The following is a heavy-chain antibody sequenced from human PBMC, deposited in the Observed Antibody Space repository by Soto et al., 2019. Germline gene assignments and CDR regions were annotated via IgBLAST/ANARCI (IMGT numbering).Heavy chain of an antibody. Sequence: EVQLVESGGGLVKPGESLRLSCAASGFSFSTYTMDWVRQAPGKGLEWVSAISSSSSYIFYADLVKGRFTISRDNARNAPFLEMDSLRVEDTTVYLFPRGRADWSIERRAYDYWGQATLGTVSS. CDR1: GFSFSTYT. D-gene: IGHD3-9*01. CDR2: ISSSSSYI. J-gene: IGHJ4*02. CDR3: PRGRADWSIERRAYDY. V-gene: IGHV3-21*01.